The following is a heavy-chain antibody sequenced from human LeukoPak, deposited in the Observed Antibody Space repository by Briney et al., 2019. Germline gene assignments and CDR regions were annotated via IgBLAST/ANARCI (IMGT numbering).Heavy chain of an antibody. CDR3: ARVYSSSWYSGYLYMDV. J-gene: IGHJ6*03. CDR1: GFTLSSYN. CDR2: ISYRSSDI. Sequence: GGSLRLSCAASGFTLSSYNMKWVRQAPGKGLEWVSSISYRSSDIEYADSVKGRLTISRDNAKKSLYLQMSSLRAEDTAVYYCARVYSSSWYSGYLYMDVWGKGTTVTVSS. V-gene: IGHV3-21*01. D-gene: IGHD6-13*01.